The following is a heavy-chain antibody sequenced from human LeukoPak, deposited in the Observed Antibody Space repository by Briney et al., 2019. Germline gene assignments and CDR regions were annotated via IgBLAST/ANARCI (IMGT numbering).Heavy chain of an antibody. CDR2: IKQEGSEK. CDR3: AGALSATWDY. Sequence: SGGSLSLFCAASGFTFSSFWMSWARQARGRGLEWVAYIKQEGSEKYYVDSVKGRFTISRDNAKNSRYLRMNSLRAEDTAVYYCAGALSATWDYGGQGTLVTVSP. J-gene: IGHJ4*02. CDR1: GFTFSSFW. V-gene: IGHV3-7*04.